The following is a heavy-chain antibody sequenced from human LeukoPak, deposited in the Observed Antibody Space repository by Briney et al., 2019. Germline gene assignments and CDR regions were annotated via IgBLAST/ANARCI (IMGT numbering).Heavy chain of an antibody. V-gene: IGHV3-30*02. Sequence: GGSLRLSCAASGFTFSTYGMHWVRQAPGKGLDWVAFIRYDGSNKYYADSVKGRFTISRDNSKNTVYLQMNSLRAEDTALYYCAKDIRYYYDSSGYLGDWYFDLWGRGTLVTVSS. D-gene: IGHD3-22*01. CDR2: IRYDGSNK. J-gene: IGHJ2*01. CDR3: AKDIRYYYDSSGYLGDWYFDL. CDR1: GFTFSTYG.